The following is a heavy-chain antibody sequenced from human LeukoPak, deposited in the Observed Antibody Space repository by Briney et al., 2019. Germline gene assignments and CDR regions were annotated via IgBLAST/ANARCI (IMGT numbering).Heavy chain of an antibody. CDR1: GYTFTSYG. Sequence: ASVKVSCKSSGYTFTSYGISWVRQAPGQGLEWMGWISAYNGNTNYAQKLQGRVTMTTDTSTSTAYMELRSLRSDDTAVYYCARSQYYYDSSGYYYFYYFDYWGQGTLVTVSS. D-gene: IGHD3-22*01. CDR2: ISAYNGNT. J-gene: IGHJ4*02. V-gene: IGHV1-18*01. CDR3: ARSQYYYDSSGYYYFYYFDY.